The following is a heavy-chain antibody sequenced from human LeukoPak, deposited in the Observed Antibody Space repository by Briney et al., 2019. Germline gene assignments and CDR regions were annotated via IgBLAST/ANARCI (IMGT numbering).Heavy chain of an antibody. CDR1: GGTFSSYA. D-gene: IGHD3-10*01. CDR2: IIPIFGTA. V-gene: IGHV1-69*05. Sequence: SVKVSCKASGGTFSSYAISWVRQAPGQGLEWMGGIIPIFGTANYAQKFHGRVTITTDESTSTAYMELSSLRSEDTAVYYCARVKPYYYGSGSPLDPWGQGTLVTVSS. CDR3: ARVKPYYYGSGSPLDP. J-gene: IGHJ5*02.